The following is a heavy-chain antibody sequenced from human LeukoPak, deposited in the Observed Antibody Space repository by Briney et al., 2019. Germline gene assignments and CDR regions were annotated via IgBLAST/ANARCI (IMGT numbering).Heavy chain of an antibody. D-gene: IGHD6-6*01. V-gene: IGHV3-7*03. CDR1: GFTFSAYW. J-gene: IGHJ6*02. CDR3: AKDSRPEDYYGMDV. Sequence: PGGSLRLSCAASGFTFSAYWMSWVRQAPGKGLEWVANIKQDGSEKNYVDSVKGRFSISRDNAKNSLYLQMNSLRAEDTALYYCAKDSRPEDYYGMDVWGQGTTVTVSS. CDR2: IKQDGSEK.